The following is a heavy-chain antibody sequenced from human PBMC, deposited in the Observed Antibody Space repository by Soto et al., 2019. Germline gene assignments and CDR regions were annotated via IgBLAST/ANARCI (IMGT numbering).Heavy chain of an antibody. V-gene: IGHV1-2*04. CDR3: ARGDTAMDYYYYYGMDV. CDR2: INPNSGGT. D-gene: IGHD5-18*01. CDR1: GYTFTGYY. Sequence: QVQLVQSGAEVKKPGATVKVSCKASGYTFTGYYMHWVRQAPGQGLEWMGWINPNSGGTNYAQKVQGWVIMNRDTSVRTAYMELSRLRSDDTAVYYCARGDTAMDYYYYYGMDVWGQGTTVTVSS. J-gene: IGHJ6*02.